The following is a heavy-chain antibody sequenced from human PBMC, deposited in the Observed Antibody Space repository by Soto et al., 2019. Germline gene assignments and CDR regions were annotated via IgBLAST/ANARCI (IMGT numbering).Heavy chain of an antibody. J-gene: IGHJ3*02. CDR1: GFTFGSYA. Sequence: PGGSLRLSCAASGFTFGSYAMHWVRQAPGKGLEWVAVISYDGSNKYYADSVKGRFTISRDNSKNTLYLQMNSLRAEDTAVYYCARDSAPRMSGSYRGGAFDIWGQGTMVTVSS. D-gene: IGHD1-26*01. CDR2: ISYDGSNK. V-gene: IGHV3-30-3*01. CDR3: ARDSAPRMSGSYRGGAFDI.